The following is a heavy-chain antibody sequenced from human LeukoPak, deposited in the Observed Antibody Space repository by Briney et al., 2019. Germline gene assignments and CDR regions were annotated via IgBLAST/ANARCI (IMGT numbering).Heavy chain of an antibody. CDR1: GYTFTGYY. CDR3: ARDGATRVPLADY. J-gene: IGHJ4*02. CDR2: INPNSGGT. V-gene: IGHV1-2*02. Sequence: ASVKVSCKASGYTFTGYYMHWVRQAPGQGLEWMGWINPNSGGTNYAQKFQGRVTMTRDTSISTAYMELSRLRSDDTAVYYCARDGATRVPLADYWGQGTLVTVSP. D-gene: IGHD4/OR15-4a*01.